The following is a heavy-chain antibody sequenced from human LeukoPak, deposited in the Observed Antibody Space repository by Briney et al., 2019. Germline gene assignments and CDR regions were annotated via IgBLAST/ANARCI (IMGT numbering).Heavy chain of an antibody. Sequence: GGSLRLSCAASGFTFSSYAMHWVRQAPGKGLEWAAVISYDGSNKYYADSVKGRFTISRDNSKNTLYLQMNSLRAEDTAVYYCARDLIHNLNCFGPGGQGTLVTGSA. V-gene: IGHV3-30-3*01. CDR2: ISYDGSNK. CDR1: GFTFSSYA. CDR3: ARDLIHNLNCFGP. J-gene: IGHJ5*02. D-gene: IGHD1-1*01.